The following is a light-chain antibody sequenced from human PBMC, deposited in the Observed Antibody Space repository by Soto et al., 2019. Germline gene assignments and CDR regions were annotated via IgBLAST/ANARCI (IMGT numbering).Light chain of an antibody. Sequence: QSVLTQPASVSGSPGQSIKISCTGTSSDVGGYNYVSWYQHHPGKAPKLIIYDVSNRPSGVSNPFSGSKSGNTASLTISGLQPEDEADYYCSSYTTSNTRQIVFGTGTKVTVL. V-gene: IGLV2-14*03. CDR2: DVS. CDR1: SSDVGGYNY. CDR3: SSYTTSNTRQIV. J-gene: IGLJ1*01.